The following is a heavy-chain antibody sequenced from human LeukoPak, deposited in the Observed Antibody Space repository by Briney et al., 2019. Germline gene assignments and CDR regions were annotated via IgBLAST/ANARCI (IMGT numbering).Heavy chain of an antibody. V-gene: IGHV4-39*01. CDR1: GGSISSSNYY. D-gene: IGHD3-9*01. J-gene: IGHJ4*02. CDR3: ALRYFDRDY. CDR2: IYYSGST. Sequence: SETLSLTCTVSGGSISSSNYYWVWIRQPPGKGLEWVGSIYYSGSTYYNPSLKSRVTISVDTSKNQFSLKLSSVTAAYTSVYYCALRYFDRDYWGQGTPVTVSS.